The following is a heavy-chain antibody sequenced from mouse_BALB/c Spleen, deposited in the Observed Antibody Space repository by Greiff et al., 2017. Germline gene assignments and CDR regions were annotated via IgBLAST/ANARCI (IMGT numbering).Heavy chain of an antibody. Sequence: QVQLQQSRAELAKPGASVKMSCKASGYTFTSYWMHWVKQRPGQGLEWIGYINPSTGYTEYNQKFKDKATLTADKSSSTAYMQLSSLTSEDSAVYYCARCTTVVEGYAMDYWGQGTSVTVSS. J-gene: IGHJ4*01. V-gene: IGHV1-7*01. CDR2: INPSTGYT. D-gene: IGHD1-1*01. CDR1: GYTFTSYW. CDR3: ARCTTVVEGYAMDY.